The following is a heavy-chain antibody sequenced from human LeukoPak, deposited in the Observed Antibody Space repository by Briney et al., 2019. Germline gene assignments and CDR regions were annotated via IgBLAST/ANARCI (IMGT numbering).Heavy chain of an antibody. CDR1: GFTVSSNY. J-gene: IGHJ4*02. CDR2: IYSGGST. D-gene: IGHD4-11*01. Sequence: GGSLRLSCAASGFTVSSNYMSWVRQAPGKGLEGVSVIYSGGSTYYADSVKGQFTISKDNSKNALYLQMNSLRAEDTAVYYCASIYSNYDYWGQGTLVTVSS. CDR3: ASIYSNYDY. V-gene: IGHV3-66*02.